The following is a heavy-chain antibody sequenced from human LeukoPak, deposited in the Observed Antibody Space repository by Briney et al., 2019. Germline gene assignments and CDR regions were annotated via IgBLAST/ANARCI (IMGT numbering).Heavy chain of an antibody. J-gene: IGHJ4*02. CDR3: ARLGSSWNNFDY. D-gene: IGHD6-13*01. Sequence: PGGSLRLSCGASGFTFRSYEMNWVRQAPGKGLEWVSYISSSGSAIDYADSVKGRFTISRDNAKNSLYLQMNSLKAEDTGVYYCARLGSSWNNFDYWGQGTLVTVSS. V-gene: IGHV3-48*03. CDR2: ISSSGSAI. CDR1: GFTFRSYE.